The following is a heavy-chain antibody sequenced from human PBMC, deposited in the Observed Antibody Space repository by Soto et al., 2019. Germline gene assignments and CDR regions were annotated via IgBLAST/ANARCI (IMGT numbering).Heavy chain of an antibody. Sequence: EVQLVESGGGLVKPGGSLRLFCAASGFSFSNVWMSWVRQAPGKGLEWVGRIKSKTDGGTTDYAAPVKGRFTISRDDSKTTLYLQMTSLKTEDTAVYYCSFQESTTVTMFEYWGQGTLVTVSS. J-gene: IGHJ4*02. CDR2: IKSKTDGGTT. CDR3: SFQESTTVTMFEY. CDR1: GFSFSNVW. V-gene: IGHV3-15*01. D-gene: IGHD4-17*01.